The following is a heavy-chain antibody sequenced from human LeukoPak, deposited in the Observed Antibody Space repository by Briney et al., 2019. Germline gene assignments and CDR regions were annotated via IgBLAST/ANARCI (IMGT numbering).Heavy chain of an antibody. J-gene: IGHJ4*02. D-gene: IGHD3-22*01. V-gene: IGHV4-61*02. CDR1: GGSISSGSYY. Sequence: SETLSLTCTVSGGSISSGSYYWSWIRQPAGKGLEWIGRIYTSGSTNYNPSLKSRVTISVDTPKNQFSLKLSSVTAADTAVYYCAREPNYYDSSGYVWGQGTLATVSS. CDR3: AREPNYYDSSGYV. CDR2: IYTSGST.